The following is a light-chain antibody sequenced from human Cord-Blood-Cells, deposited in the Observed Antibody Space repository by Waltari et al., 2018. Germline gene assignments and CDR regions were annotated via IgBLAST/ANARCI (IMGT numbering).Light chain of an antibody. CDR3: QQRSNWYT. CDR1: QSVSSY. J-gene: IGKJ2*01. V-gene: IGKV3-11*01. Sequence: ELVLTQSPATLSLSPGETATLACRASQSVSSYLAWYQQKPRHAPRLLIYDASNRATGIPARFSGSGSGTDCTLTISSLEPEDFAVYYCQQRSNWYTFGQGTKLEIK. CDR2: DAS.